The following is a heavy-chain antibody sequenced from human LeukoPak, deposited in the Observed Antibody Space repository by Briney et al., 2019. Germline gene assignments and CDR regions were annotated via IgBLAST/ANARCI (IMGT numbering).Heavy chain of an antibody. CDR1: GFTFSSYA. Sequence: GGSLRLSCAASGFTFSSYAMNWVRQAPGKGLEWVSSISAGGGSTYYADSVKGRFTISRDNSKNTLYLQMNSLRAEDTAVYYYAKDRRRGFDPWGQGTLVTVSS. CDR3: AKDRRRGFDP. CDR2: ISAGGGST. J-gene: IGHJ5*02. V-gene: IGHV3-23*01.